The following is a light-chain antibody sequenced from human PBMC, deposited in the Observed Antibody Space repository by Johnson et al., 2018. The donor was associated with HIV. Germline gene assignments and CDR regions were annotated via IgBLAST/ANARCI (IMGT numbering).Light chain of an antibody. Sequence: QSVLTQPPSVSAAPGQKVTISCSGSSSNIGNNDVSWYQQLPGTAPKLLIYDNNKRPSGTPDRFSGYKSGTSANLDITGLQTGDEADYYCGTWDSSLGAWVFGTGTKVTVL. CDR2: DNN. CDR1: SSNIGNND. CDR3: GTWDSSLGAWV. J-gene: IGLJ1*01. V-gene: IGLV1-51*01.